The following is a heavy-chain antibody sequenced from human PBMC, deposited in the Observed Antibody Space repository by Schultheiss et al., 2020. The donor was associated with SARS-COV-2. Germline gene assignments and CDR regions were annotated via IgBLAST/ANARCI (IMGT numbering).Heavy chain of an antibody. J-gene: IGHJ5*02. D-gene: IGHD3-10*01. Sequence: GGSLRLSCAASGFTFTNHAMHWVRQGPGKGLLWVSRIGLDNTDTTYADSVKGRFTISRDNAENMVYLQMNSLRDEDTGVYFCVGDVFGLGHPWGQGTLVTVSS. V-gene: IGHV3-74*03. CDR1: GFTFTNHA. CDR3: VGDVFGLGHP. CDR2: IGLDNTDT.